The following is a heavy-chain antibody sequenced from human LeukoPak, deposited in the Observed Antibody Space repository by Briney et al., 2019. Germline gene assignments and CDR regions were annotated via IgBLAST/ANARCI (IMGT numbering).Heavy chain of an antibody. CDR3: AKDVTYQMLI. Sequence: GGSLRLSCAASGFTFSSYAMSWVRQAPGKGLEWVSTISGSYGTTYYADSVKGRFTISRDNSRDTLYLQMNSLRAEDTAIYYCAKDVTYQMLIWGQGTLVTVSS. CDR2: ISGSYGTT. J-gene: IGHJ4*02. CDR1: GFTFSSYA. V-gene: IGHV3-23*01. D-gene: IGHD2-21*01.